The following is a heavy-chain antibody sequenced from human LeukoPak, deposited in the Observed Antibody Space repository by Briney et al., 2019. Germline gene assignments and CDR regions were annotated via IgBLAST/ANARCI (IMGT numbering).Heavy chain of an antibody. Sequence: GGSLRLSCAASGFTFSSYEMNWVRQAPGKGLEWVSYISSSGSTIYYADSVKGRFTISRDNAKNSLYLQMNSLRAEDTAVYYCAKDRRNYYGSGSYIVYWGQGTLVTVSS. CDR3: AKDRRNYYGSGSYIVY. CDR2: ISSSGSTI. V-gene: IGHV3-48*03. J-gene: IGHJ4*02. D-gene: IGHD3-10*01. CDR1: GFTFSSYE.